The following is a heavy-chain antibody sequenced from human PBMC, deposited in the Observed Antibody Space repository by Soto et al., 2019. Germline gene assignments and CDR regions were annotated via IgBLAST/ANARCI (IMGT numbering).Heavy chain of an antibody. CDR1: GFTFSSYS. CDR2: ISSSSSTI. D-gene: IGHD6-19*01. V-gene: IGHV3-48*02. J-gene: IGHJ6*02. CDR3: ATISSGWDLYYYYGMDV. Sequence: GGSLRLSCAAPGFTFSSYSMNWVRQAPGKGLEWVSYISSSSSTIYYADSVKGRFTISRDNAKNSLYLQMNSLRDEDTAVYYCATISSGWDLYYYYGMDVWGQGTTVTVSS.